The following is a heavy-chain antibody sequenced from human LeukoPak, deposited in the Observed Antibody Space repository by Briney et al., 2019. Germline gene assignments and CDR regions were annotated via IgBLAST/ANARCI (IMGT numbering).Heavy chain of an antibody. V-gene: IGHV4-31*03. J-gene: IGHJ5*02. CDR3: AVDWAAPPNNWFDP. CDR2: IYYSGST. Sequence: SETLSLTCTVSGGSISSGGYYWSWIRQHPGKRLEWIGYIYYSGSTYYNPPLKRRVTTSVDTSKNQFSLKLCSVTAADTAVYYCAVDWAAPPNNWFDPWGQGTLVTVSS. CDR1: GGSISSGGYY. D-gene: IGHD3/OR15-3a*01.